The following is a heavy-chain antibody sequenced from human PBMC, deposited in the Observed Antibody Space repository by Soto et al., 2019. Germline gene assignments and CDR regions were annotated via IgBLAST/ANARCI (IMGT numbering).Heavy chain of an antibody. D-gene: IGHD2-15*01. CDR1: GGTFSSYA. CDR2: IIPIFGKA. J-gene: IGHJ1*01. V-gene: IGHV1-69*06. Sequence: QVQLVQSGAEVKKPGSSVKVSCKASGGTFSSYAISWVRQAPGQGLEWMGGIIPIFGKANYAQKFQGRVTIKEDKSTSTHYMELRRLRSEEKDLYYCERGTLEYCSGGSCYGMSYWGQGTLVTVSS. CDR3: ERGTLEYCSGGSCYGMSY.